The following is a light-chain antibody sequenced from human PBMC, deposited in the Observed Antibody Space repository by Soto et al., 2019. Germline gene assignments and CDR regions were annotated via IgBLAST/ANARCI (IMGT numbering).Light chain of an antibody. CDR3: QQYQVLPMT. Sequence: DVRLTQSPSTLSASAGDRVAITCQASQSLANYLNWFQQRPGTAPQLLISAASHLQPGVPSRYSGQRSDPVFTLDITNLQTEDLATYYCQQYQVLPMTFGGRTRVEV. J-gene: IGKJ4*01. CDR1: QSLANY. CDR2: AAS. V-gene: IGKV1-33*01.